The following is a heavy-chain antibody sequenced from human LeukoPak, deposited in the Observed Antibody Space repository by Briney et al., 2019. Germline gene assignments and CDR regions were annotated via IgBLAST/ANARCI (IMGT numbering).Heavy chain of an antibody. CDR2: ISAYNGNT. CDR1: GYTFTSYG. CDR3: ARDFSGSYYRGVLSY. V-gene: IGHV1-18*01. D-gene: IGHD3-10*01. Sequence: ASVKVSCKASGYTFTSYGISWVRQAPGQGLEWMGWISAYNGNTNYAQKLQGRVTMTTDTSTSTAYMELRSLRFDDTAVYYCARDFSGSYYRGVLSYWGQGTLVTVSS. J-gene: IGHJ4*02.